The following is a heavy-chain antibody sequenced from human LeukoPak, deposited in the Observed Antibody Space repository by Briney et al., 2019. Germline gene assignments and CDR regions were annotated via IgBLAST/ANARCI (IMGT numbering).Heavy chain of an antibody. CDR3: ARDERSRWASITMTYNWFDP. CDR1: GGSISSYY. D-gene: IGHD3-22*01. CDR2: IYTSGST. Sequence: SETLPLTCTVSGGSISSYYWSWIRQPAGKGLEWIGRIYTSGSTNYNPSLKSRVTMSVDTSKNQFSLKLSSVTAADTAVYYCARDERSRWASITMTYNWFDPWGQGTLVTVSS. V-gene: IGHV4-4*07. J-gene: IGHJ5*02.